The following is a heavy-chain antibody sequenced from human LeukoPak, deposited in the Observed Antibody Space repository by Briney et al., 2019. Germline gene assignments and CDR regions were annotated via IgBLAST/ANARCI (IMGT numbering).Heavy chain of an antibody. V-gene: IGHV4-34*01. CDR3: ARSHYYDSSGYYDY. Sequence: SETLSLTCAVYGGSFSGYYWSWIRQPPGKGLEWIGEINHSGSTNYNPSLKSRVTISVGTSKNQFSLKLSSVTAADTAVYYCARSHYYDSSGYYDYWGQGTLVTVSS. CDR1: GGSFSGYY. D-gene: IGHD3-22*01. CDR2: INHSGST. J-gene: IGHJ4*02.